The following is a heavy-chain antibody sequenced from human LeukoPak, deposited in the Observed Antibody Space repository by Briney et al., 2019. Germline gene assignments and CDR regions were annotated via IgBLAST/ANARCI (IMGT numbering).Heavy chain of an antibody. CDR2: INHSGST. CDR3: ARTRPDIVVVPAAISQRGYYYYYYYMDV. D-gene: IGHD2-2*02. V-gene: IGHV4-34*01. Sequence: SSETLSLTCAVYGGPFSGYYWSWIRQPPGKGLEWIGEINHSGSTNYNPSLKSRVTISVDTSKKQCSLKLSFVTAADTSVYYCARTRPDIVVVPAAISQRGYYYYYYYMDVWGKGTTVTVSS. J-gene: IGHJ6*03. CDR1: GGPFSGYY.